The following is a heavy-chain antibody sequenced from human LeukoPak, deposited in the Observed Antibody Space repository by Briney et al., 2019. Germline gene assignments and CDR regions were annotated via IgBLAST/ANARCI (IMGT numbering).Heavy chain of an antibody. Sequence: GGSLRLSCAASGFTFSDYYMNWIRQAPGKGLEWVSYISSSGSTMYYADSVKGRFTISRDNAKNSLYLQMNSLRAEDTAVYYCALNRGTWFDPWGQGTLVTVSS. CDR1: GFTFSDYY. D-gene: IGHD2/OR15-2a*01. J-gene: IGHJ5*02. CDR2: ISSSGSTM. V-gene: IGHV3-11*01. CDR3: ALNRGTWFDP.